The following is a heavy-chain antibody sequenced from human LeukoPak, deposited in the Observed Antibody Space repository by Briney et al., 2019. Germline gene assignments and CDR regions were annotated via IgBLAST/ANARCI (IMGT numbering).Heavy chain of an antibody. J-gene: IGHJ6*02. D-gene: IGHD3-10*01. CDR3: AREGMVRGMDV. V-gene: IGHV3-21*01. CDR2: INGEMNFK. Sequence: GGSLRLSCAASGFTFSNYAMIWVRQAPGKGLECVSTINGEMNFKYYADSVKGRFTISRDNAKNSLYLQMNSLRAEDTAVYYCAREGMVRGMDVWGQGTTVTVSS. CDR1: GFTFSNYA.